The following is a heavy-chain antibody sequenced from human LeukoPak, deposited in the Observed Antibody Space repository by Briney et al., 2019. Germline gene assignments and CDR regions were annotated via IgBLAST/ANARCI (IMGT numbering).Heavy chain of an antibody. J-gene: IGHJ4*02. CDR1: GGSFSGYY. Sequence: PSETLSLTCAVYGGSFSGYYWSWIRQPPGKGLEWVGEINHSGSTNYNPSLKSRVTISVDTSKNQFSLKLSSVTAADTAVYYCARGSIVVATFFDYWGQGTLVTVS. CDR3: ARGSIVVATFFDY. CDR2: INHSGST. D-gene: IGHD3-22*01. V-gene: IGHV4-34*01.